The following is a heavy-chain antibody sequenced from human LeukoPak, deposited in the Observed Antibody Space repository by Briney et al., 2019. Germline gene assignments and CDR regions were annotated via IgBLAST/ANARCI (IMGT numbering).Heavy chain of an antibody. CDR2: IYYSGST. CDR3: ASTSPKYYYESSGYSSLFDN. V-gene: IGHV4-39*07. CDR1: AGSISSDSYY. D-gene: IGHD3-22*01. Sequence: SETLSLTCTVSAGSISSDSYYWGWIRQPPGKGLEWIGTIYYSGSTYYNPSLKSRLTISVDTSKNQFSLKLRSVTAADTALYCCASTSPKYYYESSGYSSLFDNWGQGTLVTVSS. J-gene: IGHJ4*02.